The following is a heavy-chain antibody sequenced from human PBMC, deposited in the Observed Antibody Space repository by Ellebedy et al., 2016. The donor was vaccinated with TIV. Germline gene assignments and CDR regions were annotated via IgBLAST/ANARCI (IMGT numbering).Heavy chain of an antibody. CDR1: EFTLTNYW. D-gene: IGHD4-11*01. J-gene: IGHJ2*01. V-gene: IGHV3-7*01. CDR3: ARAIYSASYL. CDR2: INEDGTKK. Sequence: GGSLRLSCTASEFTLTNYWMTWVRQAPGKGLEWVANINEDGTKKHYVDSVKGRFTISGDNAGNSLYLQMNSLGAEDTAVYYCARAIYSASYLWGRGTLVTVSS.